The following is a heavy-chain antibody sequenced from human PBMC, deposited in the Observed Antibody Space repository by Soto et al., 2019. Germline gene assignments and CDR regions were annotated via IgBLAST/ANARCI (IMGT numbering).Heavy chain of an antibody. CDR2: MTGDGRTT. V-gene: IGHV3-74*03. D-gene: IGHD6-13*01. Sequence: AGGSLRLSCAASGFTFGDYWMHWVRQPPGKGPEWVSRMTGDGRTTQYADSVKGRFTASRDNAKSTLYLQMNSLRAEDTAVYYCTRDASRDSSARGWFDPWGPGTLVTVSS. CDR1: GFTFGDYW. J-gene: IGHJ5*02. CDR3: TRDASRDSSARGWFDP.